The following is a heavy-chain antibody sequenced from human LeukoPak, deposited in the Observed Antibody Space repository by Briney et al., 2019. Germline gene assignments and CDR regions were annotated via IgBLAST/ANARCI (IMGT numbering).Heavy chain of an antibody. CDR2: IYYSGST. Sequence: PSETLSLTCTVSGGSISGYYWSWIRQPPGKGLEWIGEIYYSGSTNYNPSLKSRVTISVDTSKNQFSLNLISVTPADTAVYVCARGHLPVYSSSLNIDYWGQGTLVTVSS. D-gene: IGHD6-13*01. CDR1: GGSISGYY. CDR3: ARGHLPVYSSSLNIDY. J-gene: IGHJ4*02. V-gene: IGHV4-59*08.